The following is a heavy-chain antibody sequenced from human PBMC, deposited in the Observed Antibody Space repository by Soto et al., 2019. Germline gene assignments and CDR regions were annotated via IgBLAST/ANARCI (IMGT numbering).Heavy chain of an antibody. CDR3: AKGRGRQVAGPYDY. J-gene: IGHJ4*02. V-gene: IGHV3-23*01. Sequence: PGGSLRLSCAASGFTFSSYAMSWVRQAPGKGLEWVSGISGFGDSTYYADSVKGRFTFSRDTSKNTLYLQMNSLRAEDTAAYYCAKGRGRQVAGPYDYWGQGTLVTVSS. CDR2: ISGFGDST. D-gene: IGHD6-19*01. CDR1: GFTFSSYA.